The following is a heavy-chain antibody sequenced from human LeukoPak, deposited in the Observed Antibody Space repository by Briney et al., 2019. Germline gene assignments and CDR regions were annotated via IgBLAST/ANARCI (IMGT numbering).Heavy chain of an antibody. Sequence: GASVKVSCKASGYTFTDYYMHWVQQAPGKGLEWMGRVDPEDGETIYAEKFQGRVTITADTSTDTAYMELSSLRSEDTAVYYCAREYCSGGSCYKGGLDYWGQGTLVTVSS. J-gene: IGHJ4*02. CDR1: GYTFTDYY. D-gene: IGHD2-15*01. CDR2: VDPEDGET. CDR3: AREYCSGGSCYKGGLDY. V-gene: IGHV1-69-2*01.